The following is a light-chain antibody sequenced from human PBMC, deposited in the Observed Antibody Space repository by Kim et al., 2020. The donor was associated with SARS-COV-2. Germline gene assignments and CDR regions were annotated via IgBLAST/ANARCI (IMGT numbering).Light chain of an antibody. J-gene: IGLJ1*01. CDR2: YDS. CDR1: NIGSKS. V-gene: IGLV3-21*04. CDR3: QVWDSSSDHPGV. Sequence: PGKTARITCGGNNIGSKSVHWYQQKPGQAPVLVIYYDSDRPSGIPERFSGSNSRNTATLTISRVEAGDEADYYCQVWDSSSDHPGVFGTGTKVTVL.